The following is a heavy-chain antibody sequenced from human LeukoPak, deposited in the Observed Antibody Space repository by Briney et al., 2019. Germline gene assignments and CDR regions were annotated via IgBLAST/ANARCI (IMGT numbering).Heavy chain of an antibody. D-gene: IGHD3-22*01. V-gene: IGHV3-13*01. CDR2: IGTAGDT. CDR1: GFTFSSYD. CDR3: AKVGAYYYDSSGPFDY. Sequence: GGSLRLSCAASGFTFSSYDMHWVRQATGKGLEWVSAIGTAGDTYYPGSVKGRFTISRENAKNSLYLQMNSLRAEDTAVYYCAKVGAYYYDSSGPFDYWGQGTLVTVSS. J-gene: IGHJ4*02.